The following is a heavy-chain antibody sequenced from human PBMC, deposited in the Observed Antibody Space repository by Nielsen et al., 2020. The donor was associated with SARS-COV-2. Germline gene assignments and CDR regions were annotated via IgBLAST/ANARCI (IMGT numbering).Heavy chain of an antibody. V-gene: IGHV3-20*01. CDR2: INWNGGST. CDR1: GFTFDDYG. Sequence: GESLKISCAASGFTFDDYGMSWVRQAPGKGLEWVSGINWNGGSTGYADSVKGRFTISRDNAKNSLYLQMNSLRAEDTALYHCVRQTHCYYYYGMDVWGQGTTVTVSS. J-gene: IGHJ6*02. CDR3: VRQTHCYYYYGMDV.